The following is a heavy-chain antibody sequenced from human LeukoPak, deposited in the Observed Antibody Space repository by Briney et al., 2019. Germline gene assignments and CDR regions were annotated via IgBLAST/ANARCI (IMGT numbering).Heavy chain of an antibody. Sequence: GGSLRLSCAASGFTFSSYGMHWVRQAPGKGLEWVAVISDDGSNKYYVDSVKGRFTISRDNSKNTQYLQMNSLRAEDTAVFYCASSPTYCSSTSCYINYWGQGALVTVSS. V-gene: IGHV3-30*03. CDR3: ASSPTYCSSTSCYINY. CDR1: GFTFSSYG. J-gene: IGHJ4*02. CDR2: ISDDGSNK. D-gene: IGHD2-2*02.